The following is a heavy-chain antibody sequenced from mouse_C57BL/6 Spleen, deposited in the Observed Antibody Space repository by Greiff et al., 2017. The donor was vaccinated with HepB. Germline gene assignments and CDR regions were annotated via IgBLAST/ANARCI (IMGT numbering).Heavy chain of an antibody. V-gene: IGHV1-18*01. CDR1: GYTFTDYN. Sequence: VQLQQSGPELVKPGASVKIPCKASGYTFTDYNMDWVKQSHGKSLEWIGDINPNNGGTIYNQKFKGKATLTVDKSSSTAYMELRSLTSEETAVYYTARAITTVMYYSAIGYSGQRAPDTVSS. CDR3: ARAITTVMYYSAIGY. J-gene: IGHJ4*01. D-gene: IGHD1-1*01. CDR2: INPNNGGT.